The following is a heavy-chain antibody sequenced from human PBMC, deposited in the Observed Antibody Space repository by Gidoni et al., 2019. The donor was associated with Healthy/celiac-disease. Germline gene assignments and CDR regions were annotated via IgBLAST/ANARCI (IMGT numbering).Heavy chain of an antibody. CDR3: ARDGYGDYRYYYYGMDV. Sequence: EVQLVESGGGLVQPGGSMRLSCAASGFTFSSYSMNWVRQAPGKGLEWVSYISSSSSTIYYADSVKGRLTISRDNAKNSLYLQMNSLRAEDTAVYYCARDGYGDYRYYYYGMDVWGQGTTVTVSS. V-gene: IGHV3-48*01. D-gene: IGHD4-17*01. J-gene: IGHJ6*02. CDR1: GFTFSSYS. CDR2: ISSSSSTI.